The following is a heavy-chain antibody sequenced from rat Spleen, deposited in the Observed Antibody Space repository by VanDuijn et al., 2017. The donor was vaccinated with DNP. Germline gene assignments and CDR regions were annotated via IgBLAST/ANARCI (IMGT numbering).Heavy chain of an antibody. J-gene: IGHJ2*01. CDR1: GFTFSNSD. V-gene: IGHV5-25*01. D-gene: IGHD1-6*01. CDR3: ARDRAILRIITTGNYFDY. CDR2: ISTSGGVT. Sequence: EVQVVASGGGFVQPGRSMTVSCAASGFTFSNSDMAWVRQAPTKGLEWVASISTSGGVTYYRDSVKGRFTISRDNAKNTLYLQMNSLRSEDTATYYCARDRAILRIITTGNYFDYWGQGVMVTVSS.